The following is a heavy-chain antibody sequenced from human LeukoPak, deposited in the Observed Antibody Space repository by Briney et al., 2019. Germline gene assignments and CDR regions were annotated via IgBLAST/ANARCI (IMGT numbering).Heavy chain of an antibody. Sequence: SETLSPTCTVSGYSISSGYYWGWIRQPPGKGLEWIGSIYHSGSTYYNPSLKSRVTISVDTSKNQFSLKLSSVTAADTAVYYCARVYSSSSFYYYYYMDVWGKGTTVTVSS. D-gene: IGHD6-6*01. CDR3: ARVYSSSSFYYYYYMDV. J-gene: IGHJ6*03. V-gene: IGHV4-38-2*02. CDR2: IYHSGST. CDR1: GYSISSGYY.